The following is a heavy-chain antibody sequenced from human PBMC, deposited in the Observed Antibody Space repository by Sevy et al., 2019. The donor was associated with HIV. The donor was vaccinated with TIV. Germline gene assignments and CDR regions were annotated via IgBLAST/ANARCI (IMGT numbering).Heavy chain of an antibody. CDR1: GFIFSSYW. D-gene: IGHD2-2*01. V-gene: IGHV3-7*01. Sequence: GGSLRLSCAASGFIFSSYWMSWVRRAPGKGLEWVASLKQDGSEKDYADSVKGRFSISRDNAKNSLYVQMKSLRADDTAVYYCARGGCTSTRCYQVGDWFDSWGQGALVTVSS. CDR3: ARGGCTSTRCYQVGDWFDS. CDR2: LKQDGSEK. J-gene: IGHJ5*01.